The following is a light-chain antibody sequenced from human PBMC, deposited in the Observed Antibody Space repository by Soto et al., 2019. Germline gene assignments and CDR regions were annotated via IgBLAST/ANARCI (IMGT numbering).Light chain of an antibody. J-gene: IGKJ1*01. V-gene: IGKV3-11*01. CDR3: QQGSTWPWT. CDR2: EAS. Sequence: EIVLTQSPATLSLSPGERATLSCRASQSVSSSLAWYQQKLGQAPRLLIYEASDRATGIPARFSGSGSGTDFTLIIGSLEPEDFAVYYCQQGSTWPWTFGQGTKVDIK. CDR1: QSVSSS.